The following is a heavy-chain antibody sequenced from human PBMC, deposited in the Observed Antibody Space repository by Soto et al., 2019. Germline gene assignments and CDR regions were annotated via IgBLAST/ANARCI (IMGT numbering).Heavy chain of an antibody. J-gene: IGHJ3*02. D-gene: IGHD1-26*01. CDR2: INAGNGNT. V-gene: IGHV1-3*01. CDR1: GYTFTSYA. CDR3: ARLVVGAPPKDI. Sequence: ASVKVSCKASGYTFTSYAMHWVRQAPGQRLEWMGWINAGNGNTKYSQKLQGRVTMTTDTSTSTAYMELRSLRSDDTAVYYCARLVVGAPPKDIWGQGTMVTVSS.